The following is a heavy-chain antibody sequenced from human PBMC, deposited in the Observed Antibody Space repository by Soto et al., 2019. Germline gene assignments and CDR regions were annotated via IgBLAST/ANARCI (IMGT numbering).Heavy chain of an antibody. D-gene: IGHD6-13*01. J-gene: IGHJ5*02. V-gene: IGHV4-4*02. CDR3: ARVRGYSSSLPTRWFDP. Sequence: SETLSLTCAVSGGSISSSNWWSWVRQPPGKGLEWIGEIYHSGSTNYNPSLKSRVTISVDKSKNQFSLKLSSVTAADTAVYYCARVRGYSSSLPTRWFDPWGQGTLVTVSS. CDR1: GGSISSSNW. CDR2: IYHSGST.